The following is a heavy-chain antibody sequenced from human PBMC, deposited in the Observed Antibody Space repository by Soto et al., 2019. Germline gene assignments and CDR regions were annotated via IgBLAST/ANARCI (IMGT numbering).Heavy chain of an antibody. CDR2: ISAYNGNT. CDR1: GYTFTSYG. V-gene: IGHV1-18*01. D-gene: IGHD2-15*01. Sequence: ASVKVSCKASGYTFTSYGISWVRQAPGQGLEWMGWISAYNGNTNYAQKLQGRVTMTTDTSTSTAYMELRSLRSDDTAVYYCARDSLVPVVAATADYWGQGTLVTVSS. J-gene: IGHJ4*02. CDR3: ARDSLVPVVAATADY.